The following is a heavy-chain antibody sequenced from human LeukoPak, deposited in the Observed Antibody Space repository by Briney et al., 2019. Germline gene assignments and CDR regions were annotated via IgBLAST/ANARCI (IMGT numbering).Heavy chain of an antibody. CDR1: GFTFRSYW. CDR3: ARLPTGQGFDY. V-gene: IGHV3-74*03. CDR2: INTGGSIT. D-gene: IGHD3-10*01. Sequence: GGPLRLSCAASGFTFRSYWMHWVRQVPGKGLVWVSRINTGGSITTYADSVKGRFTISRDNAKNTLYLEMNSLTAADTAVYYCARLPTGQGFDYWGQGTLVTVSS. J-gene: IGHJ4*02.